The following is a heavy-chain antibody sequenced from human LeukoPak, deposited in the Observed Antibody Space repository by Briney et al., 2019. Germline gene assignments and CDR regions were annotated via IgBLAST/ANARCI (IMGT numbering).Heavy chain of an antibody. D-gene: IGHD1-26*01. CDR3: TRDLVGATSDF. CDR2: ISNSAI. CDR1: GFTFTNYG. V-gene: IGHV3-48*01. J-gene: IGHJ4*02. Sequence: HPGGSLRLSCATSGFTFTNYGINWVRQAPGKGLEWVSYISNSAILYADSVKGRFTISRDNARNSLYLQMNSLRAEDTAVYYCTRDLVGATSDFWGQGTLVTVSS.